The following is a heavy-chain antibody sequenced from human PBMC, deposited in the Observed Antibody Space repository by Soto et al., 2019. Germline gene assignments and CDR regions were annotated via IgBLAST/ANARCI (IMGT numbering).Heavy chain of an antibody. Sequence: SVKVSCKASGGTFSSYAISWVRQAPGQGLEWMGGIIPIFGTANYAQKFQGRVTITADKSTSTAYMELSSLRSEDTAVYYCAVIRTPGYYYGMDVWGQGTTVTVSS. D-gene: IGHD3-10*01. V-gene: IGHV1-69*06. CDR3: AVIRTPGYYYGMDV. J-gene: IGHJ6*02. CDR2: IIPIFGTA. CDR1: GGTFSSYA.